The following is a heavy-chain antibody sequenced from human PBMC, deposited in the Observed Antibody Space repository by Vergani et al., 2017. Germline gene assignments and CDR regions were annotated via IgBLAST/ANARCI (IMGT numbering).Heavy chain of an antibody. CDR2: IRYDGSNE. CDR1: GFTFTHYG. Sequence: QVQLVESGGGVVQPGGSLRLSCVASGFTFTHYGIHWVRQPPGKGLQWVAFIRYDGSNEYDSDSVKGRVTSSRDNSKNTLYLQMNSLRSEDAGVYYCAKDIDDYGENLPDYWGQGVLVAVSS. J-gene: IGHJ4*02. CDR3: AKDIDDYGENLPDY. D-gene: IGHD4-17*01. V-gene: IGHV3-30*02.